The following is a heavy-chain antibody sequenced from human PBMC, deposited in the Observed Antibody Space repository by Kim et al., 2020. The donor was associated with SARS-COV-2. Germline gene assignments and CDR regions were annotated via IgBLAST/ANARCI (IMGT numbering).Heavy chain of an antibody. D-gene: IGHD3-22*01. Sequence: AQKFQGRVTITADKSTSTAYMELSSLRSEDTAVYYCAREPYDSSANWFDPWGQGTLVTVSS. V-gene: IGHV1-69*04. J-gene: IGHJ5*02. CDR3: AREPYDSSANWFDP.